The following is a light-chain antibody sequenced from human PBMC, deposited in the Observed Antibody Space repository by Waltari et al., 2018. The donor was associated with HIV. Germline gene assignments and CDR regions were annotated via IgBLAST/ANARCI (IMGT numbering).Light chain of an antibody. J-gene: IGKJ3*01. CDR2: AAS. CDR3: QQSFNIPLI. CDR1: QSIGVY. V-gene: IGKV1-39*01. Sequence: DIQMTQSPSSLSASVGDRVTITCRASQSIGVYLNWYRQKQGKAPELLIYAASNLQSGLPSRFSGSGSGTDFTLTISSLQPEDFATYYCQQSFNIPLIFGPGTKVDI.